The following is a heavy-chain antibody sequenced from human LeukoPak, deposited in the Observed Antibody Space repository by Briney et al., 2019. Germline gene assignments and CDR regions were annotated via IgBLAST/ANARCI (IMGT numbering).Heavy chain of an antibody. D-gene: IGHD3-10*01. CDR1: GGTFSSYA. CDR3: ARGLVRGVHYYFDY. CDR2: IIPIFGTA. Sequence: SVKVSCKASGGTFSSYAISWVRQAPGQGLEWMGGIIPIFGTANYAQRFQGRVTITADESTSTAYMELSSLRSEDTAVYYCARGLVRGVHYYFDYWGQGTLVTVSS. V-gene: IGHV1-69*13. J-gene: IGHJ4*02.